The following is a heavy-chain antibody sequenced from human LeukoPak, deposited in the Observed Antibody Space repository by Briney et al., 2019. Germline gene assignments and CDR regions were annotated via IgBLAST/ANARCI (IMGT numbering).Heavy chain of an antibody. D-gene: IGHD5-12*01. V-gene: IGHV4-59*01. CDR2: IYYSGNT. J-gene: IGHJ3*02. CDR1: GGSISSYY. CDR3: ARGEDIVATPHAFDI. Sequence: QASETLSLTCTVSGGSISSYYWSWIRQPPGKGLEWIGYIYYSGNTNYNPSLKSRVTMSLDTSKNQFSLKLSSVTAADTAVYYCARGEDIVATPHAFDIWGQGTMVTVSS.